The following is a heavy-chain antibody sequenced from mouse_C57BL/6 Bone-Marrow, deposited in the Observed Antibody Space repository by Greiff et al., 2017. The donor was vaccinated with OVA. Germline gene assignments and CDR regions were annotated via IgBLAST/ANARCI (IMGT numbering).Heavy chain of an antibody. CDR2: IYPRSGNT. V-gene: IGHV1-81*01. Sequence: VQGVESGAELARPGASVKLSCKASGYTFTSYGISWVKQSTGQGLEWIGEIYPRSGNTYYNEKFKGKATLTAAKSSSTAYMELRSLTSEDSTIYFCARGLYYYGSRKYFDVWGTGTTVTVSS. D-gene: IGHD1-1*01. CDR1: GYTFTSYG. CDR3: ARGLYYYGSRKYFDV. J-gene: IGHJ1*03.